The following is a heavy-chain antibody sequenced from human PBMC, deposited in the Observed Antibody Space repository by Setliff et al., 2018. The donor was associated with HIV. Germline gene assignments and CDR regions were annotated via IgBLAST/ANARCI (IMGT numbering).Heavy chain of an antibody. CDR1: GGSISSSSYY. Sequence: SETLSLTCNVSGGSISSSSYYWGWIRQPPGKGLEWIGCIYHSGSTYYNPSLKSRVTISVDTSKNQFSLKLSSVTAADTAVYYCASRYYNFWSGYYDYWGQGTLVTVSS. CDR2: IYHSGST. V-gene: IGHV4-39*07. CDR3: ASRYYNFWSGYYDY. J-gene: IGHJ4*02. D-gene: IGHD3-3*01.